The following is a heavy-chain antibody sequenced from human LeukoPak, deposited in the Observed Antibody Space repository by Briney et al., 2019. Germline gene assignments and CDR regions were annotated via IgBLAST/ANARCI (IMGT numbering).Heavy chain of an antibody. Sequence: EASVKVSCKASGYTFTNYGISWVRQAPGQGLEWMGWISVYNGNTNYAQKFQGRVTMTTDTSTRTAYMELRSLRSDDTAVYYCAREVEQWLVRGGEYWGQGTLVTVSS. CDR1: GYTFTNYG. CDR2: ISVYNGNT. V-gene: IGHV1-18*01. CDR3: AREVEQWLVRGGEY. J-gene: IGHJ4*02. D-gene: IGHD6-19*01.